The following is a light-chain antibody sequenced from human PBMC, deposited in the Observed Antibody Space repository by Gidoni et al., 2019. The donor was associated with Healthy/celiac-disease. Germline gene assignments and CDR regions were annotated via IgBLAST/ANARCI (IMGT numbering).Light chain of an antibody. CDR1: QSVSSN. CDR2: GAS. CDR3: QQYNNWPPGIT. V-gene: IGKV3-15*01. Sequence: EIVMTQSPATLSVSPGERATLSCRASQSVSSNLAWYQQKPGQAPRLLIYGASTRATGIPASFSGSVSGTEFTLTISSLQSEDFAVYYCQQYNNWPPGITFGQGTRLEIK. J-gene: IGKJ5*01.